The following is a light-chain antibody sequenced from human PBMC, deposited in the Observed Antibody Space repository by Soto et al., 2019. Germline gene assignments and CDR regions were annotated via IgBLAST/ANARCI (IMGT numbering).Light chain of an antibody. CDR2: EVS. V-gene: IGLV2-14*01. CDR3: SSYTSSSTLV. CDR1: SSDVGGYKF. J-gene: IGLJ1*01. Sequence: QSALTQPASVSGSPGQSITISCTETSSDVGGYKFVSWYQQHPGKAPKPMIYEVSNRPSGVSNRFSGSKSGNTASLTISGLQAEDEADYYCSSYTSSSTLVFGTGTKLTVL.